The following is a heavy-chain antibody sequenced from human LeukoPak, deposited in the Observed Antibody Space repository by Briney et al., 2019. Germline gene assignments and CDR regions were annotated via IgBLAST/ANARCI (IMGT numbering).Heavy chain of an antibody. J-gene: IGHJ4*02. D-gene: IGHD3-16*01. Sequence: ASVKVSCKASGGTFSSYAISWVRQAPGQGLEWMGWISAYNDNAHYAQGLEGRVAMTSETSTRTAYMELRSLRSDDTAMYYCARSTLGIEFDYWGQGSLVTVSS. CDR3: ARSTLGIEFDY. V-gene: IGHV1-18*01. CDR1: GGTFSSYA. CDR2: ISAYNDNA.